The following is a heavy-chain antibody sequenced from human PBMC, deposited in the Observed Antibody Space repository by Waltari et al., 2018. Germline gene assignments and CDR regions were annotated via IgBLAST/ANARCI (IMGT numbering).Heavy chain of an antibody. CDR3: ARGFGSSRDAYSFDN. J-gene: IGHJ4*02. D-gene: IGHD3-16*01. V-gene: IGHV3-23*01. CDR1: GFSFSSYA. CDR2: SSCNAATS. Sequence: EVQLLDSGGGLVQPGESLRLSCAASGFSFSSYAISWVRQAPGKWVEWCSISSCNAATSYYTDSVKGRFAVSRDNSRNTVWLQMSSLRVEDTAVYYCARGFGSSRDAYSFDNWGQGTQVTVSS.